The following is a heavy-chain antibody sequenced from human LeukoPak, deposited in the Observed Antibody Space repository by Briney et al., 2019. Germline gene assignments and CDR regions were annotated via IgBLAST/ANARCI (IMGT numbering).Heavy chain of an antibody. CDR1: GFTFSSYN. CDR2: ISSSSSTI. V-gene: IGHV3-48*02. J-gene: IGHJ6*02. Sequence: PGGSLRLSCAASGFTFSSYNMNWVRQAPGKGLEWVSYISSSSSTIYYADSVKGRFTISRDNAKNSLYLQMNSLRDEDTAVYYCARDSAAPTEQYYGMDVWGQGTTVTVSS. D-gene: IGHD6-25*01. CDR3: ARDSAAPTEQYYGMDV.